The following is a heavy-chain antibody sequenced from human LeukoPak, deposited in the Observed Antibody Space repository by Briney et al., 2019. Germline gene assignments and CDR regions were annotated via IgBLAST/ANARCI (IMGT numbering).Heavy chain of an antibody. CDR1: GGSISSGGYY. CDR2: IYYSGST. Sequence: SQTLSLTCTVSGGSISSGGYYCSWIRQHPGKGLEWIGYIYYSGSTYYNPYLKSRVTISVDTSKNQFSLKLSSVTAADTAVYYCARDWINYGSGTPMSAFDIWGQGTMVTVSS. J-gene: IGHJ3*02. V-gene: IGHV4-31*03. CDR3: ARDWINYGSGTPMSAFDI. D-gene: IGHD3-10*01.